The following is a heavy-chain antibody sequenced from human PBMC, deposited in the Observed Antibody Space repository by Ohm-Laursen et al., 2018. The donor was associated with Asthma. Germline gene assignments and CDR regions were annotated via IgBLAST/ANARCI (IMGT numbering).Heavy chain of an antibody. D-gene: IGHD2-2*01. J-gene: IGHJ4*02. CDR3: AKENSDIVVVPAAIGGYFDY. V-gene: IGHV3-23*01. CDR2: IVGGGGRT. Sequence: SLRLSCAATGFTFSSYAMSWVRQAPGKGLEWVSAIVGGGGRTYYADSVKGRFTISRDNSKNTLYLQMNSLRAEDTAVYYCAKENSDIVVVPAAIGGYFDYWGQGTLVTVSS. CDR1: GFTFSSYA.